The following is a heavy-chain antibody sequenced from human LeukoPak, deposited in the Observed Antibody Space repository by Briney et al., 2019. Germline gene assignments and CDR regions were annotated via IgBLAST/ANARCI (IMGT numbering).Heavy chain of an antibody. Sequence: SETLSLTCTVSGDSIGSHYWSWIRQPPGKGLEWIGYIFYVGSTNYNPSLKSRVTISVDTSKDQFSLKLNSVTAADTAVYYCARDYYDSRGEAFDIWGRGTMVTVSS. V-gene: IGHV4-59*11. J-gene: IGHJ3*02. CDR1: GDSIGSHY. D-gene: IGHD3-22*01. CDR2: IFYVGST. CDR3: ARDYYDSRGEAFDI.